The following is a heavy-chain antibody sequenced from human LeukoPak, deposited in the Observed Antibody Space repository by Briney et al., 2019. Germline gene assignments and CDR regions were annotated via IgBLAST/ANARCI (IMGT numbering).Heavy chain of an antibody. CDR2: IYYSGST. J-gene: IGHJ6*02. CDR1: GGSISSYY. V-gene: IGHV4-59*08. CDR3: ARVRPITGENSYYGMDV. Sequence: PSETLSLTCTVSGGSISSYYWSWIRQPPGKGLEWIGYIYYSGSTNYNPSLKSRVTISVDTSKNQFSLKLSSVTAADTAVYYCARVRPITGENSYYGMDVWGQGTTVTVSS. D-gene: IGHD7-27*01.